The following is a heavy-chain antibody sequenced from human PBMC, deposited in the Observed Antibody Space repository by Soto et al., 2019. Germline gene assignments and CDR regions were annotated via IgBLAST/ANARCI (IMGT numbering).Heavy chain of an antibody. V-gene: IGHV4-30-2*01. CDR1: GGSLSGATYS. J-gene: IGHJ4*02. CDR3: ARSREFDY. CDR2: IFPSGTT. Sequence: SETLSLTCGGSGGSLSGATYSWNWIRQPPGKGLEWIGYIFPSGTTYYNPSLKSRVTISIDVSKNQFSLSLRSLTAADTAVYYCARSREFDYWSQGTLVTVSS.